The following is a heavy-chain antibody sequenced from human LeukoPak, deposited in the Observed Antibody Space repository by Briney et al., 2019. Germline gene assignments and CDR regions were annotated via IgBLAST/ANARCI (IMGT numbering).Heavy chain of an antibody. CDR2: IKPDGSQK. CDR1: GFTINGNW. CDR3: ARDRDSNWYPYLDC. J-gene: IGHJ4*02. V-gene: IGHV3-7*03. Sequence: GGSLRLSCAASGFTINGNWMSWVRQTPGKGREWVANIKPDGSQKYYVDSVEGRFTISRDNAQNFLFLQISSLRVEDSAVYYCARDRDSNWYPYLDCWGQGALVAVSS. D-gene: IGHD6-13*01.